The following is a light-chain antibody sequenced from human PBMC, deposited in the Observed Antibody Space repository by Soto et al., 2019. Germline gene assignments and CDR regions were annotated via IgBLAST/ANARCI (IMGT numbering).Light chain of an antibody. CDR1: SEHINYA. CDR2: LNSDGSH. Sequence: QLVLSQSPSASASLGASVKVTCTLSSEHINYAIAWHQQQPERGPRYLMKLNSDGSHSKGDGIPDRFSGSSSGAERYLTISSLQSEDEADYYCQTWGTGIQVFGTGTKLTVL. J-gene: IGLJ1*01. V-gene: IGLV4-69*01. CDR3: QTWGTGIQV.